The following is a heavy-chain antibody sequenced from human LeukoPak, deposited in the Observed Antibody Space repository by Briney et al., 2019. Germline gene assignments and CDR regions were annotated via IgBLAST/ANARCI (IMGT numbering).Heavy chain of an antibody. CDR2: ISGSGGST. D-gene: IGHD3-10*01. CDR3: AKDPYGSGSYYKAEYYFDY. J-gene: IGHJ4*02. V-gene: IGHV3-23*01. CDR1: GFTFSSYA. Sequence: PGGSLRLSCAASGFTFSSYAMSWVCQAPGKGLEWVSAISGSGGSTYYADSVKGRFTISRDNSKNTLYLQMNSLRAEDTAVYYCAKDPYGSGSYYKAEYYFDYWGQGTLVTVSS.